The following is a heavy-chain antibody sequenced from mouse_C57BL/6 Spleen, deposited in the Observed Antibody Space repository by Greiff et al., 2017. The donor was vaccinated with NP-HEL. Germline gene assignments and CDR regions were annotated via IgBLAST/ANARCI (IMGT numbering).Heavy chain of an antibody. CDR2: ISSGGSYT. Sequence: EVKVVESGGDLVKPGGSLKLSCAASGFTFSSYGMSWVRQTPDKRLEWVATISSGGSYTYYPDSVKGRFTISRDNANNTLYLQMSSLKSEDTAMYDCAREFAYWGQGTLVTVSA. CDR1: GFTFSSYG. J-gene: IGHJ3*01. V-gene: IGHV5-6*01. CDR3: AREFAY.